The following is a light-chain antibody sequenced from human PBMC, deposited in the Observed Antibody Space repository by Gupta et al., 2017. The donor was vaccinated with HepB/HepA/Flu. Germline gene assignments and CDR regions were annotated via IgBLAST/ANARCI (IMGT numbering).Light chain of an antibody. V-gene: IGLV1-47*01. CDR2: RNN. CDR1: SSNIGSNF. Sequence: QSVLTQPPSASGTPGQRVTISCSGSSSNIGSNFVHWYQHLPGTAPKLLIYRNNQRPSGVPDRFSGSKSGTSASLAIRGLRSEDEADYYCAAWDDSLSGWVFGGGTKLTVL. J-gene: IGLJ3*02. CDR3: AAWDDSLSGWV.